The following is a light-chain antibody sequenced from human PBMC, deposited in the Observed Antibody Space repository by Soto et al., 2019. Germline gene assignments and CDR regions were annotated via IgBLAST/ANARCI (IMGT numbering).Light chain of an antibody. CDR1: QGISSY. J-gene: IGKJ2*01. V-gene: IGKV1-9*01. CDR2: AAS. Sequence: DIQMTQSPSSLSASVGDRVTITCRASQGISSYLAWYQQRPGKAPKFLIYAASTLQSGVPSRFSGSGSGTEFTLTMSGLQPEDFASYYCQQGHSTPYTFGQGTKVDIK. CDR3: QQGHSTPYT.